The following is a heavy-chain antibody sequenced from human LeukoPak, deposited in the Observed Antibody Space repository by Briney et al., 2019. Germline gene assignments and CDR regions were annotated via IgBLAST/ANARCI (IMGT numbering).Heavy chain of an antibody. J-gene: IGHJ4*02. CDR1: GYTFTSYG. Sequence: GASVKVSCEASGYTFTSYGISWVRQAPGQGLEWMGWISAYNGNTNYAQKLQGRVTMTTDTSTSTAYMELRSLRSDDTAVYYCARVGLGYCSSTSCYFDYWGQGTLVTVSS. D-gene: IGHD2-2*01. V-gene: IGHV1-18*01. CDR2: ISAYNGNT. CDR3: ARVGLGYCSSTSCYFDY.